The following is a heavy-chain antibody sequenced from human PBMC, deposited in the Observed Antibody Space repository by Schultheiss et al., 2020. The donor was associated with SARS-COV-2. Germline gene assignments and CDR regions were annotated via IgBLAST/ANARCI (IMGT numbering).Heavy chain of an antibody. V-gene: IGHV4-34*01. CDR1: GGSFSGYY. CDR3: ARSYYYDSSGYYPIPQVWFDP. Sequence: SETLSLTCAVYGGSFSGYYWSWIRQPPGKGLEWIGEINHSGSTNYNPSLKSRVTISVDTSKNQFSLKLSSVTAADTAVYYCARSYYYDSSGYYPIPQVWFDPWGQGTLVTVSS. J-gene: IGHJ5*02. D-gene: IGHD3-22*01. CDR2: INHSGST.